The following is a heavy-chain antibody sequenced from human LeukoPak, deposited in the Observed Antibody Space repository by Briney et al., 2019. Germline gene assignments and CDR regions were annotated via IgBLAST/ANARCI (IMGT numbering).Heavy chain of an antibody. J-gene: IGHJ2*01. CDR3: ARDLGSGWSNWCFDL. CDR2: ISAYNGNT. D-gene: IGHD6-19*01. Sequence: GASVKVSCKASGYTFTSYDTSWVRQAPGQGLEWMGWISAYNGNTNYAQKLQGRVTMTTDTSTSTAYMELRSLRSDDTAVYYCARDLGSGWSNWCFDLWGRGTLVTVSS. CDR1: GYTFTSYD. V-gene: IGHV1-18*01.